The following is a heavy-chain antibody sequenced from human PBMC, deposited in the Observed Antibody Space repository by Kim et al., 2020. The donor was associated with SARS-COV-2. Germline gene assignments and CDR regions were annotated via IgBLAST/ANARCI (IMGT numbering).Heavy chain of an antibody. V-gene: IGHV1-3*01. CDR3: ARGLGSGTYPLDY. J-gene: IGHJ4*02. CDR1: GYTFTSYA. CDR2: INAGNGNT. Sequence: ASVKVSCKASGYTFTSYAMHWVRQAPGQRLEWMGWINAGNGNTKYSQKFQGRVTITRDTSASTAYMELSSLRSEDTAVYYCARGLGSGTYPLDYWGQGTLVTVSS. D-gene: IGHD3-10*01.